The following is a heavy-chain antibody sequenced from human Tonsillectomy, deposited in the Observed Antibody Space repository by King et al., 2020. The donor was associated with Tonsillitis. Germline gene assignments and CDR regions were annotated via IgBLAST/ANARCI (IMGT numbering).Heavy chain of an antibody. CDR1: GITLSTFW. Sequence: QLVQSGGGLVQPGGSLRLSCTASGITLSTFWMTWVRQAPGKGLEWVADIKRDGSQKHYVDSVEGRFTISRDNAKNSLYPQMNSLRAEDTAVYYCARDMTPSDGDMYYDAFDIWGRGTMVTVSS. CDR2: IKRDGSQK. D-gene: IGHD3-10*01. V-gene: IGHV3-7*03. CDR3: ARDMTPSDGDMYYDAFDI. J-gene: IGHJ3*02.